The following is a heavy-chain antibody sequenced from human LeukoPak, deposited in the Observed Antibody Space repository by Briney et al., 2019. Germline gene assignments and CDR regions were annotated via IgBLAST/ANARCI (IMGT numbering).Heavy chain of an antibody. CDR3: ARDLYGSGSYYWFDP. CDR1: GFTFSSYA. D-gene: IGHD3-10*01. CDR2: ISGSGGTT. J-gene: IGHJ5*02. Sequence: GGSLRLSCAASGFTFSSYAMTWVRQAPGKGLEWISLISGSGGTTYYADSVKGRFTISRDDAKNSLYLQMNSLRAEDTAVYYCARDLYGSGSYYWFDPWGQGTLVTVSS. V-gene: IGHV3-23*01.